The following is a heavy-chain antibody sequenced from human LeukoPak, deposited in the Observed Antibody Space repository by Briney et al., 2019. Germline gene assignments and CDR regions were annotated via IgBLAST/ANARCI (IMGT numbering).Heavy chain of an antibody. V-gene: IGHV4-59*01. CDR1: GGSISSYY. Sequence: SETLSLTCTVSGGSISSYYWSWIRQPPGKGLGWIGYIYYSGSTNYNPSLKSRVTISVDTSKNQFSLKLSSVTAADTAVYYCAGTQGGYFDYWGQGTLVTVSS. D-gene: IGHD3-16*01. J-gene: IGHJ4*02. CDR3: AGTQGGYFDY. CDR2: IYYSGST.